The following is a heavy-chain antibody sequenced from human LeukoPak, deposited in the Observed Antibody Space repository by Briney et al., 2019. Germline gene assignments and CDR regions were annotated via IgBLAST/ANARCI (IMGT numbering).Heavy chain of an antibody. D-gene: IGHD3-22*01. CDR2: IYYSGST. Sequence: PSQTLSLTCTVSGGSISSGGYYWSWIRQHPGKGLEWIGYIYYSGSTYYNPSLKSRATISVDTSKNQFSLKLSSVTAADTAVYYCARLTYYYDSSGYVELYYFDYWGQGTLVTVSS. CDR1: GGSISSGGYY. V-gene: IGHV4-31*03. J-gene: IGHJ4*02. CDR3: ARLTYYYDSSGYVELYYFDY.